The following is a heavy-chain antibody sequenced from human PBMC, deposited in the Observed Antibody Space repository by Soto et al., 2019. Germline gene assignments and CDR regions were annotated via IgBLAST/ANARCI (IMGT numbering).Heavy chain of an antibody. D-gene: IGHD2-15*01. J-gene: IGHJ6*02. CDR2: IIPIFGTA. Sequence: ASVKVSCKASGGTFSSYAISWVRQAPGQGLEWMGGIIPIFGTANYAQKFQGRVTITADESTSTAYMELSSLRSEDTAVYYCAREVVEYYYYGMDVWGQGTTVTVSS. CDR3: AREVVEYYYYGMDV. CDR1: GGTFSSYA. V-gene: IGHV1-69*13.